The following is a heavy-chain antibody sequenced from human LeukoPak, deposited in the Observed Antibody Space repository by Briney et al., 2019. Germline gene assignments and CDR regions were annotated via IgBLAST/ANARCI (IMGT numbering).Heavy chain of an antibody. CDR1: GYTFTSYG. CDR2: MNPNSGNT. Sequence: ASVKVSCKASGYTFTSYGISWVRQATGQGLEWMGWMNPNSGNTGYAQKFQGRVTITRNTSISTAYMELSSLRSEDTAVYYCARGRDVLGYWGQGTLVTVSS. J-gene: IGHJ4*02. D-gene: IGHD5-24*01. V-gene: IGHV1-8*03. CDR3: ARGRDVLGY.